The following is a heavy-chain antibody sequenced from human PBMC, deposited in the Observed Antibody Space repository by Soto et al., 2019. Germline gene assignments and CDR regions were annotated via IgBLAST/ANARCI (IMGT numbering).Heavy chain of an antibody. J-gene: IGHJ4*02. V-gene: IGHV4-30-2*01. Sequence: SETLSLTCAVSGGSISSGDYSWNWIRQPPGKGLEWIGFIYQSGSTYYNPSLKSRVSISIDRSKNQFSLKLTSVTAADTAVYYCARGSRSSWHFDYWGQGTLVTVSS. CDR1: GGSISSGDYS. D-gene: IGHD6-13*01. CDR3: ARGSRSSWHFDY. CDR2: IYQSGST.